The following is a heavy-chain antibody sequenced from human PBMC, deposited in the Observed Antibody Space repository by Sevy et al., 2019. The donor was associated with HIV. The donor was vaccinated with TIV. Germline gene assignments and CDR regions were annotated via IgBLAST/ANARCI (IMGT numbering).Heavy chain of an antibody. CDR2: ISSSSNYI. CDR1: GLTFSNSG. Sequence: GGSLRLSCAASGLTFSNSGMNWVRQAPGKGLEWVSSISSSSNYIYYADSVKGRFTISRDNAKNSLYLQMNSLRAEDTAVYYCARDRDMITFGVAEAFDIWGQGTVVTVSS. V-gene: IGHV3-21*01. D-gene: IGHD3-16*01. J-gene: IGHJ3*02. CDR3: ARDRDMITFGVAEAFDI.